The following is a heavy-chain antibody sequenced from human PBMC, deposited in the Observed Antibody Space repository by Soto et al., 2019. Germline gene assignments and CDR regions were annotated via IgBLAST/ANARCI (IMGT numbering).Heavy chain of an antibody. J-gene: IGHJ6*02. CDR3: ARERVGVVPAIKSPSYYYYYGMDV. Sequence: VVSLILSCAASGFTFSSYGMHWVRQAPGKGLEWVAVIWYDGSNKYYADSVKGRFTISRDNSKNTLYLQMNSLRAEDTAVYYCARERVGVVPAIKSPSYYYYYGMDVWGQGTTVTVSS. V-gene: IGHV3-33*01. CDR2: IWYDGSNK. CDR1: GFTFSSYG. D-gene: IGHD2-2*01.